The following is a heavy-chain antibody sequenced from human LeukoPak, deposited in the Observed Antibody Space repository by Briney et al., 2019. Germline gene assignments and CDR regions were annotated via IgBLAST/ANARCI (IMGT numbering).Heavy chain of an antibody. Sequence: PSETLSLTCTVSGYSISSGYYWGWIRQPPGKGLEWIGSIYHSGSTYYNPSLKSRVTISVDTSKNQFSLKLSSVTAADTAVYYCARDAGYIVATISPFDIWGQGTMVTVSS. D-gene: IGHD5-12*01. V-gene: IGHV4-38-2*02. J-gene: IGHJ3*02. CDR3: ARDAGYIVATISPFDI. CDR1: GYSISSGYY. CDR2: IYHSGST.